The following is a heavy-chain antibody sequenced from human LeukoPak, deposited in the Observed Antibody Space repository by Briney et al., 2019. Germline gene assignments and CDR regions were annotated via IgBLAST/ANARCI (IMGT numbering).Heavy chain of an antibody. D-gene: IGHD6-19*01. V-gene: IGHV4-39*07. CDR3: ARVLLSSSGWFFDY. J-gene: IGHJ4*02. Sequence: SETLSLTCTVSGGSISSSSYYWGWIRQPSGKGLEWVGSIYYSGSTYYNPSLKSRVTISVDTSKNQFSLKLSSVTAADTAVYYCARVLLSSSGWFFDYWGQGTLVTVSS. CDR1: GGSISSSSYY. CDR2: IYYSGST.